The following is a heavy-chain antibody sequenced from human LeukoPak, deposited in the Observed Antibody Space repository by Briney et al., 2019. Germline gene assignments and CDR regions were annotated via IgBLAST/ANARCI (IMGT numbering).Heavy chain of an antibody. D-gene: IGHD3-10*01. J-gene: IGHJ4*02. Sequence: GASVKVSCKASGYTFTGYYMHWVRQAPGQGLEWMGRINPNSGGTNYAQKFQGRVTMTRDTSISTAYMELSRLRSDDTAVYYCARVHYYGSGRKNDYWGQGTLVTVSS. V-gene: IGHV1-2*06. CDR3: ARVHYYGSGRKNDY. CDR1: GYTFTGYY. CDR2: INPNSGGT.